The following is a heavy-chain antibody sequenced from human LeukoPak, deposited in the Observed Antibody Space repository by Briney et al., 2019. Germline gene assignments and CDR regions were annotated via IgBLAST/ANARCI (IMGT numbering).Heavy chain of an antibody. D-gene: IGHD3-16*01. CDR3: ARVGSYTSLRSNWFDS. CDR1: GYSFTSHW. J-gene: IGHJ5*01. CDR2: IYPDDSDT. V-gene: IGHV5-51*01. Sequence: GESLKISCKGSGYSFTSHWIGWVRQMPGKGLEWMGIIYPDDSDTRYSPSFQGQVTMSVDKSISTAYLQWSSLKASDTAMYYCARVGSYTSLRSNWFDSWGQGTLVTVSS.